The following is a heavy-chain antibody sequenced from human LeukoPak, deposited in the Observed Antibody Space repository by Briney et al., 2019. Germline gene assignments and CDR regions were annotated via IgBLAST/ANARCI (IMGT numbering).Heavy chain of an antibody. D-gene: IGHD1-20*01. CDR1: GGSISSYY. CDR2: IYTSGST. CDR3: ARHSNWNAGVDWFDP. J-gene: IGHJ5*02. Sequence: SETLSLTCTVSGGSISSYYWSWIRQPAGKGLEWIGRIYTSGSTNYNPSLKSRVTMSVDTSKNQLSLKLNSVTAADTAVFYCARHSNWNAGVDWFDPWGQGTLVTVSS. V-gene: IGHV4-4*07.